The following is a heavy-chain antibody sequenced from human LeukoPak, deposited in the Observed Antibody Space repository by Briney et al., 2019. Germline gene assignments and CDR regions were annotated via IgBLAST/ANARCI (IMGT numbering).Heavy chain of an antibody. D-gene: IGHD3-10*01. CDR3: ARSRQASGLFSS. CDR2: IYDRGPA. J-gene: IGHJ5*02. CDR1: GGSISSGGYY. V-gene: IGHV4-30-2*01. Sequence: SQTLSLTCTVSGGSISSGGYYWTWIRQPPGKGLEWIGCIYDRGPAHYNPSLKSRFTISVDRPKNQFFLNVTSLTAADTAVYYCARSRQASGLFSSWGQGTLVVVSS.